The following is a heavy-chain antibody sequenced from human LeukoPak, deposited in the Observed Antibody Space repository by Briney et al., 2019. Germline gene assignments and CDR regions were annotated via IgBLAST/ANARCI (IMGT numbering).Heavy chain of an antibody. Sequence: GGSLRLSCAASGFTFSSYWMHWVRQAPGKGLVWVSRINSDGSSTSYADSVKGRFTISRDNSKNTLYLQMNSLRAEDTAVYYCAKIMALYCSGGTCNEIDYWGQGTLVTVSS. CDR1: GFTFSSYW. CDR2: INSDGSST. J-gene: IGHJ4*02. V-gene: IGHV3-74*01. CDR3: AKIMALYCSGGTCNEIDY. D-gene: IGHD2-15*01.